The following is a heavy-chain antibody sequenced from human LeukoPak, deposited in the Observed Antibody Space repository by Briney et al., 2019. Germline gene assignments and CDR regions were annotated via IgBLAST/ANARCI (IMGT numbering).Heavy chain of an antibody. J-gene: IGHJ4*02. V-gene: IGHV4-31*03. D-gene: IGHD1-26*01. Sequence: SETLSLTCTVSGGSISSGGYYWSWIRQHPGKGLEWIGYIYYSGSTYYNPSLKSRVTISVDTSKNQFSLKLSSVTAADTAVYYCARGTSGELLPPGDYWGQGTLVTVSS. CDR1: GGSISSGGYY. CDR2: IYYSGST. CDR3: ARGTSGELLPPGDY.